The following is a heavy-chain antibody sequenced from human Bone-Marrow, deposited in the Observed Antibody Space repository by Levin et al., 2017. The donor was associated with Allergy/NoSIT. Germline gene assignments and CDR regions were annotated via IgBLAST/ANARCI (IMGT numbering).Heavy chain of an antibody. CDR2: INTYSGDT. CDR1: GYTFTNYG. V-gene: IGHV1-18*01. Sequence: ASVKVSCKASGYTFTNYGITWVRQAPGQGLEWMGWINTYSGDTNSAQKVHGRVTMTTDTSTSTASMELTSLGSDDTAVYYCARVGNYCSTDACYSSGFLLGHYSDYYMDVWGKGTTVTVSS. J-gene: IGHJ6*03. D-gene: IGHD2-15*01. CDR3: ARVGNYCSTDACYSSGFLLGHYSDYYMDV.